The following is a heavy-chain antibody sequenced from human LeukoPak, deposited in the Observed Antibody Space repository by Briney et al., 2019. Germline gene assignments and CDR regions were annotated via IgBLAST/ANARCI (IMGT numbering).Heavy chain of an antibody. D-gene: IGHD6-25*01. CDR1: GFTFSSYG. V-gene: IGHV3-30*18. CDR3: AKDIEATAGHMFDY. Sequence: GGSLRLSCAASGFTFSSYGMHWVRQAPGKGLEWVAVISYDGSNKYYADSVKGRFTISRDNSKNTLYLQMNSLRAEDTAVYYCAKDIEATAGHMFDYWGQGTLVTVSS. CDR2: ISYDGSNK. J-gene: IGHJ4*02.